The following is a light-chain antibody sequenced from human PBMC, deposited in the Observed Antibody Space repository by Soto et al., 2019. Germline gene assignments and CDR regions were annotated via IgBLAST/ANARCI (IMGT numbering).Light chain of an antibody. Sequence: IVWAPSRGTLSFSPGEGATISCRASQSVSSSYLAWYQQKPGQAPRLLIYGASSRATGIPDRFSGSGSGTDFTLTISRLEPEDSAVYYCQQYARPPRPFAQGTRLEIK. J-gene: IGKJ5*01. CDR2: GAS. CDR1: QSVSSSY. CDR3: QQYARPPRP. V-gene: IGKV3-20*01.